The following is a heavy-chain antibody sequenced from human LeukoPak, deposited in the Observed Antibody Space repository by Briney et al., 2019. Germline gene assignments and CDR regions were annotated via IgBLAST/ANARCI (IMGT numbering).Heavy chain of an antibody. Sequence: ASVKVSCKASGYTFNNYYMHWVRQAPGQGLEWMGIINPSGGSTSYAQKFQGRITMTRDTSTSTVYMELSSLRSEDRAVYYCARGEFGVDYWGQGTLVTVSS. CDR3: ARGEFGVDY. CDR2: INPSGGST. J-gene: IGHJ4*02. V-gene: IGHV1-46*02. D-gene: IGHD3-16*01. CDR1: GYTFNNYY.